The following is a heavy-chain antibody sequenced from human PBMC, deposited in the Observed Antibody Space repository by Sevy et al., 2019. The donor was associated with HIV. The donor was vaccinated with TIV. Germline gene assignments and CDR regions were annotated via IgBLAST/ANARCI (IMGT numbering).Heavy chain of an antibody. CDR2: ISSSSSYT. CDR3: AREPAALDY. CDR1: GFTFSDYY. Sequence: GGSLRLSCAASGFTFSDYYMSWIRQAPGKGLEWVSCISSSSSYTNYADSVKGRFTISRDNAKNSLYLQMNSLRAEDTAVYYCAREPAALDYWGQGTLVTVSS. D-gene: IGHD2-2*01. V-gene: IGHV3-11*06. J-gene: IGHJ4*02.